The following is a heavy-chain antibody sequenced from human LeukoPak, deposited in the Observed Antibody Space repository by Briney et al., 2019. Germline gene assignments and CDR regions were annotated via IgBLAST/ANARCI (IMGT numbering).Heavy chain of an antibody. Sequence: GGSLRLSCAASGFTFSSYSMNWVRQAPGKGLEWVSSISSSSSYIYYADSVKGRFTISRDNAKNSLYLQMNSLRAEDTAVYYCARGVDCSGGSCYSAYLDYWGQGTLVTVSS. CDR1: GFTFSSYS. CDR3: ARGVDCSGGSCYSAYLDY. D-gene: IGHD2-15*01. J-gene: IGHJ4*02. CDR2: ISSSSSYI. V-gene: IGHV3-21*01.